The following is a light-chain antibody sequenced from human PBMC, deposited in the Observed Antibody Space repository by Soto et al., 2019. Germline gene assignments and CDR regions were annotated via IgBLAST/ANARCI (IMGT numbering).Light chain of an antibody. J-gene: IGKJ2*01. CDR3: QQYNNWAPKYT. Sequence: EIVMTQSPATLYVSPGERATLSCRASRSIGSTLAWYQQKPGQAPRLLIYDASTRATGIPVRFSGSGSGTEFTLTISSLQSEDFAVYYCQQYNNWAPKYTFGQGTKLEIK. CDR1: RSIGST. V-gene: IGKV3-15*01. CDR2: DAS.